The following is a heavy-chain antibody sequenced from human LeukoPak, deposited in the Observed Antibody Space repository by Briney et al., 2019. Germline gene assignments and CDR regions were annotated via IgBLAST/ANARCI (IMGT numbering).Heavy chain of an antibody. J-gene: IGHJ1*01. Sequence: KPGGSLRLSCAVSGFTFSSYGMNWLRQAPGKGLEWVSFISSGSRSIYYADSVKGRFTISRDNAKNSLYLQMNSLRTEDTAVYYCAKDNYYDSSGYYGEYFQHWGQGTLVAVSS. CDR3: AKDNYYDSSGYYGEYFQH. CDR2: ISSGSRSI. D-gene: IGHD3-22*01. CDR1: GFTFSSYG. V-gene: IGHV3-21*04.